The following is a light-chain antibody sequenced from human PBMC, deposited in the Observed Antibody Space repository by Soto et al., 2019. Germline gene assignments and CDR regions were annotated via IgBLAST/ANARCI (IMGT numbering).Light chain of an antibody. Sequence: DIQMTQSPSSLSASVGDRVTITCRASQSIRSYLNWYQQKPGKAPKLLLYAASSLQSGVPSRFSGSGSGTDFTLTISRLQPEDFATYYWQQSYSTPITFGQGTRLEIK. V-gene: IGKV1-39*01. CDR2: AAS. J-gene: IGKJ5*01. CDR1: QSIRSY. CDR3: QQSYSTPIT.